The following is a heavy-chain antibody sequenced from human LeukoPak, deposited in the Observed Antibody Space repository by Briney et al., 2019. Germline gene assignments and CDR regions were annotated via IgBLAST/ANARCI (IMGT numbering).Heavy chain of an antibody. CDR2: IYYSGST. J-gene: IGHJ6*03. Sequence: PSETLSLTCTVSGGSISSYYWSWIRQPPGKGLEWIGYIYYSGSTNYNPSLKSRVTISVDTSKNQFSMKLSSVTAADTAVYYCARAVVGMVTSYYYMDVWGKGTTVTVSS. CDR1: GGSISSYY. D-gene: IGHD5-18*01. V-gene: IGHV4-59*01. CDR3: ARAVVGMVTSYYYMDV.